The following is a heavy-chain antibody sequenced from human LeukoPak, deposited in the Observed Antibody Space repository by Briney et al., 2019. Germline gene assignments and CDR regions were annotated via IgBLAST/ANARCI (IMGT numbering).Heavy chain of an antibody. J-gene: IGHJ3*02. D-gene: IGHD1-26*01. CDR3: ARPKNSGSYYRYAFDI. Sequence: ASVKVSCKASGGTFSSYAISWVRQAPGQGLEWMGEIIPIFGTANYAQKFQGRVTITTDESTSTAYMELSSLRSEDTAVYYCARPKNSGSYYRYAFDIWGQGTMVTVSS. V-gene: IGHV1-69*05. CDR1: GGTFSSYA. CDR2: IIPIFGTA.